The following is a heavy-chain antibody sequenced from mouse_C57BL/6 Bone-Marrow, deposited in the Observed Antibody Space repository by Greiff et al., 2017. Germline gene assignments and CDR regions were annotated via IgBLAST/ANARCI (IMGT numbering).Heavy chain of an antibody. J-gene: IGHJ1*03. CDR3: ARGRAITTVVARSYWYCDV. V-gene: IGHV1-69*01. Sequence: QVQLQQPGAELVMPGASVKLSCKASGYTFTSYWMHWVKQRPGQGLEWIGEIDPSDSYTNYNQKFKGKSTLTVDKSSSTAYMQLSSLTSEDSAVYYCARGRAITTVVARSYWYCDVWGTGTTVTVSS. CDR1: GYTFTSYW. D-gene: IGHD1-1*01. CDR2: IDPSDSYT.